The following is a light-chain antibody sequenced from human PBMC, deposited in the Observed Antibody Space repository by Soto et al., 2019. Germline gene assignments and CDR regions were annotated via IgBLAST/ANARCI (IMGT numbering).Light chain of an antibody. CDR1: QGVSPY. CDR3: QQYSSAPLT. V-gene: IGKV1-27*01. J-gene: IGKJ4*01. Sequence: DIQMTQSPFSLSASVGDKVIITCRASQGVSPYLAWYQQKPGKVPKLLIYAASTLQSGVPFRFSGSGSGTVFTLTISSLQPEDVATYYCQQYSSAPLTFGGGTKVEI. CDR2: AAS.